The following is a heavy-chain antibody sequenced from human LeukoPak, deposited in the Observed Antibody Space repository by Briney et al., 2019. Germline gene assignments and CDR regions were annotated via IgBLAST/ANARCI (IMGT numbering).Heavy chain of an antibody. CDR1: GYTLTELS. D-gene: IGHD1-26*01. V-gene: IGHV1-24*01. Sequence: ASVKVSCKVSGYTLTELSMHWVRQAPGKGLEWMGGFDPEDGETIYAQKFQGRVTMTRDTSISTAYMELSRLRSDDTAVYYCARDMDSGPDFFVYWGLGTLVTVSS. J-gene: IGHJ4*02. CDR3: ARDMDSGPDFFVY. CDR2: FDPEDGET.